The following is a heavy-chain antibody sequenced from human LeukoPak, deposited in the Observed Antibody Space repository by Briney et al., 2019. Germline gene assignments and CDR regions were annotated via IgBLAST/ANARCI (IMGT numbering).Heavy chain of an antibody. D-gene: IGHD2-15*01. V-gene: IGHV3-23*01. CDR2: ISNNGGYT. J-gene: IGHJ4*02. CDR3: AKQLGYCSDGSCYFPY. Sequence: GGSLRLSCAASGFTFSSYDMHWVRQATGKGLEWVSAISNNGGYTYYADSVQGRFTISRDNSKSTLCLQMNSLRAEDTAVYYCAKQLGYCSDGSCYFPYWGQGTLVTVSS. CDR1: GFTFSSYD.